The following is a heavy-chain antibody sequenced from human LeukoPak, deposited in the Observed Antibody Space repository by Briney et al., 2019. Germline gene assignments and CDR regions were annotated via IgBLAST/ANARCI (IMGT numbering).Heavy chain of an antibody. CDR3: ARGMVRGVITGYYFDY. V-gene: IGHV1-69*02. J-gene: IGHJ4*02. Sequence: SVKVSCKASRGTFSSYTISWVRQSPGQGLEWMGRIIPILGIANYAQKFQGRVTITADKSTSTAYMELSSLRSEDTAVYYCARGMVRGVITGYYFDYWGEGTLVTVSS. CDR2: IIPILGIA. D-gene: IGHD3-10*01. CDR1: RGTFSSYT.